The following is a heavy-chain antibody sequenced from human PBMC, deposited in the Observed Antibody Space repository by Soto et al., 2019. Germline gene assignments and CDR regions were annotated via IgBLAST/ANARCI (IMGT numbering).Heavy chain of an antibody. CDR1: GDSFSSYY. CDR2: INHSGST. Sequence: QVQLQQWGAGLLKPSETLSLTCAVYGDSFSSYYWGWIRQPPGKGLEWIGEINHSGSTNYTPSLKGRVTISVDTSKNQFSLKLGSVTAADTAVYYCARRNYYYAMDVWGQGTTVTVSS. V-gene: IGHV4-34*01. CDR3: ARRNYYYAMDV. J-gene: IGHJ6*02.